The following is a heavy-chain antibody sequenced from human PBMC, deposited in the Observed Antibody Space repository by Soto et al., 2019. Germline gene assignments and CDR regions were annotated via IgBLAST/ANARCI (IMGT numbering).Heavy chain of an antibody. Sequence: SETLSLTCAVYGGSFSGYYWSWIRQPPGKGLEWIGEINHSGSTNYNPSLKSRVTISVDTSKNQFSLKLSSVTAADTAVYYCARWGARGYNYGLNYCRQASQVTVSS. CDR1: GGSFSGYY. V-gene: IGHV4-34*01. CDR3: ARWGARGYNYGLNY. CDR2: INHSGST. J-gene: IGHJ4*02. D-gene: IGHD5-18*01.